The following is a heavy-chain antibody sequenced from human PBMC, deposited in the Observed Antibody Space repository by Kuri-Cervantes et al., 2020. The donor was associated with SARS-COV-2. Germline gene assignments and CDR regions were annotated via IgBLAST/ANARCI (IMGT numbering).Heavy chain of an antibody. J-gene: IGHJ4*02. CDR1: GFTFSSYG. CDR2: IWYDGSNK. D-gene: IGHD6-19*01. V-gene: IGHV3-33*03. Sequence: GESLKISCAASGFTFSSYGMHWVRQAPGKGLEWVAVIWYDGSNKYYADSVKGRFTISRDNAKNSLYLQMNSLRAEDTAVYYCAKSIAVAGENFDYWGQGTLVTVSS. CDR3: AKSIAVAGENFDY.